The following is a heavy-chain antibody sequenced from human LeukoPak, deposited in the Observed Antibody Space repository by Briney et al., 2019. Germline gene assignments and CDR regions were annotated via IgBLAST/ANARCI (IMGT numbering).Heavy chain of an antibody. J-gene: IGHJ4*02. CDR1: GGSFSGYY. D-gene: IGHD1-26*01. CDR3: ARDLVGATGY. V-gene: IGHV4-34*01. CDR2: INHSGST. Sequence: SETLSLTCAVYGGSFSGYYWSWIRQPPGKGLEWIGEINHSGSTNYNPSLKSRVTISVDTSKNQFSLKLSSVTAADTAVYYCARDLVGATGYWGQGTLVTVSS.